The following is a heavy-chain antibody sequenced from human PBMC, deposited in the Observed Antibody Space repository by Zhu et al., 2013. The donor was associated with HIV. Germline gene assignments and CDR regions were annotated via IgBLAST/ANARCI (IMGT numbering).Heavy chain of an antibody. CDR2: INPNSGGT. Sequence: QVQLVQSGAEVKKPGASVKVSCKASGYTFTGYYMHWVRQAPGQGLEWMGWINPNSGGTKYAQKFQDRVTMSRDTSISTAYMDLSRLRSDDTAVYYCARDRLGWSGSYQGWFDPWGQGTLVTVSS. D-gene: IGHD1-26*01. CDR3: ARDRLGWSGSYQGWFDP. CDR1: GYTFTGYY. J-gene: IGHJ5*02. V-gene: IGHV1-2*02.